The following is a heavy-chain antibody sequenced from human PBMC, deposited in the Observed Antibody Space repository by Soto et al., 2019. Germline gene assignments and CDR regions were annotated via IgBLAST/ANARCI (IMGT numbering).Heavy chain of an antibody. CDR1: GGSISSSNW. Sequence: PSETLSLTCAVSGGSISSSNWWSWVRQPPGKGLEWIGEIYHSGSTNYNPSLKRRVTISVDKSKNQFSLKLSSVTAADTAVYYCARHRVGLIAAAGYLAYWGQGTLVTVSS. CDR2: IYHSGST. V-gene: IGHV4-4*02. CDR3: ARHRVGLIAAAGYLAY. D-gene: IGHD6-13*01. J-gene: IGHJ4*02.